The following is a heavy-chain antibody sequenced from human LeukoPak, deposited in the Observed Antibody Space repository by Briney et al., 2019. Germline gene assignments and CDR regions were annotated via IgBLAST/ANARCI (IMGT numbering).Heavy chain of an antibody. CDR1: GFSFSDYD. CDR3: GRAFPPLRTASAGDL. Sequence: GGSLRLSCSASGFSFSDYDMNWFRQAPGKGLEWISSISGRSSHVYYGDSAKGRFSISRDNAMNSVFLQMNSLGVDDTAAYYCGRAFPPLRTASAGDLWGQGTLVTVSS. D-gene: IGHD3-16*01. J-gene: IGHJ4*02. V-gene: IGHV3-21*01. CDR2: ISGRSSHV.